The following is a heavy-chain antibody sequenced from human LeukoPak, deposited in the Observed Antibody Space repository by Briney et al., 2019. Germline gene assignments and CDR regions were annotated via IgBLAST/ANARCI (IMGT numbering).Heavy chain of an antibody. Sequence: SETLSLTCAVSGGSISSGGYSWSWIRQPPGKGLEWIGYIYHSGSTYYNPSLKSRVTISVDRSKNQFSLKLSSVTAADTAVYYCASHNCSGGSCSDYWGQGTLVPVPS. CDR3: ASHNCSGGSCSDY. D-gene: IGHD2-15*01. CDR2: IYHSGST. CDR1: GGSISSGGYS. J-gene: IGHJ4*02. V-gene: IGHV4-30-2*01.